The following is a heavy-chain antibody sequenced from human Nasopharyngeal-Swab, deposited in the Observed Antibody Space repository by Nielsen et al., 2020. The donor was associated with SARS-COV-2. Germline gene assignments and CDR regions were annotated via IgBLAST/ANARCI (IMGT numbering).Heavy chain of an antibody. CDR1: GFTVSSNY. D-gene: IGHD3-9*01. Sequence: GGSLRLSCAASGFTVSSNYMSWVRQAPGKGLEWVSSISSSSSYIYYADSVKGQFTISRDNAKNSLYLQMNSLRAEDTAVYYCARGCVLTGPSCYYYGMDVWGQGTTVTVSS. J-gene: IGHJ6*02. CDR2: ISSSSSYI. V-gene: IGHV3-21*01. CDR3: ARGCVLTGPSCYYYGMDV.